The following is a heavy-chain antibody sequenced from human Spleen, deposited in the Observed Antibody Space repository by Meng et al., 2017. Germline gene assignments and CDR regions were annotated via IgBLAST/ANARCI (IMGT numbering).Heavy chain of an antibody. CDR3: TTDSSGLIDY. CDR1: GFTFSNAW. V-gene: IGHV3-15*01. J-gene: IGHJ4*02. D-gene: IGHD3-22*01. Sequence: GESLKISCAASGFTFSNAWMSWVRQAPGKGLEWVGRIKSKTDGGTTDYAAPVKGRFTISRDDSKNTQYLQMNSLKTEDTAVYYCTTDSSGLIDYWGQGTLVTVSS. CDR2: IKSKTDGGTT.